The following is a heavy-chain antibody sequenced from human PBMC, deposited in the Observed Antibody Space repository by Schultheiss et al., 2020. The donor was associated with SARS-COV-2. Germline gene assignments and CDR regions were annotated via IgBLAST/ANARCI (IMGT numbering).Heavy chain of an antibody. D-gene: IGHD4-11*01. V-gene: IGHV3-30*03. CDR3: ATPQRGDYSNPFDY. J-gene: IGHJ4*02. CDR1: GFTFSSYW. CDR2: ISYDGSNK. Sequence: GGSLRLSCAASGFTFSSYWMSWVRQAPGKGLEWVAVISYDGSNKYYADSVKGRFTISRDNSKNTLYLQMNSLRAEDTAVYYCATPQRGDYSNPFDYWGQGTLVTVSS.